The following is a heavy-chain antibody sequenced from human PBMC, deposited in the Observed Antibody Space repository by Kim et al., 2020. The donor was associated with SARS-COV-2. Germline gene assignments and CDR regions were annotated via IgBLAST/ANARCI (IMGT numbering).Heavy chain of an antibody. J-gene: IGHJ5*02. V-gene: IGHV4-59*01. CDR1: GGSISSYY. D-gene: IGHD3-10*01. CDR2: IYYSGST. Sequence: SETLSLTCTVSGGSISSYYWSWIRQPPGKGLEWIGYIYYSGSTNYNSSLKSRVTISVDTSKNQFSLKLSSVTAADTAVYYCARGVGSGTNWFDPWGQGTLVTVSS. CDR3: ARGVGSGTNWFDP.